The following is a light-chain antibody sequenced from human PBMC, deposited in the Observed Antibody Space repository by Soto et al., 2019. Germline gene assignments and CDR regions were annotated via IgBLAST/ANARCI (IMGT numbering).Light chain of an antibody. V-gene: IGKV1-39*01. CDR1: QSISSY. J-gene: IGKJ1*01. Sequence: DIQMTQSPSSLSASVGDRVTITCRASQSISSYLNWYQQKPGKAPKLLIYAASSLQSGVPSRFSGSGSGTDFTLTISSLQPEDFATYYCQQSYSTLLWTFGQGTKV. CDR3: QQSYSTLLWT. CDR2: AAS.